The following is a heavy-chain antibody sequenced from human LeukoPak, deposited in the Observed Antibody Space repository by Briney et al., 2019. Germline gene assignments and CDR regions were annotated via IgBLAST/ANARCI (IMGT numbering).Heavy chain of an antibody. V-gene: IGHV3-23*01. CDR3: AKYSSSWYRYYYYYMDV. CDR2: ISGSGGST. D-gene: IGHD6-13*01. J-gene: IGHJ6*03. CDR1: GFTFSSYA. Sequence: PGGSLRLSCAASGFTFSSYAMSWVRQAPGKGLEWVSAISGSGGSTYYADSVKGRFTISRDNSENTLYLQMDSLRAEDTAVYYCAKYSSSWYRYYYYYMDVWGKGTTVTVSS.